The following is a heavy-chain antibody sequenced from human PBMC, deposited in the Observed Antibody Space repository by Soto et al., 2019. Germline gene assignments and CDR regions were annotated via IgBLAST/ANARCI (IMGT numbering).Heavy chain of an antibody. CDR2: IYYSGST. J-gene: IGHJ5*02. CDR3: ASVKGASDYYERKGFDR. D-gene: IGHD3-22*01. CDR1: GGSISSGDYY. V-gene: IGHV4-30-4*01. Sequence: QVQLQESGPGLVKPSQTLSLTCTVSGGSISSGDYYWSWIRQPPGKGLEWLGYIYYSGSTYYNPSLKSRVTISVDTAKNQSSLKLSSVTAADTAVYYCASVKGASDYYERKGFDRWGQGTLVTVSS.